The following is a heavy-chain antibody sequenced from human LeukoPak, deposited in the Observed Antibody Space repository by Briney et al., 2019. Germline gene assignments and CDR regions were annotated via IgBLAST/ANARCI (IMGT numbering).Heavy chain of an antibody. CDR3: VRDQGGAVSY. J-gene: IGHJ4*02. D-gene: IGHD3-16*01. CDR1: GFTFDDYG. Sequence: GGSLRLSCAASGFTFDDYGMSWVRQAPGKGLEWVSGINWNGGRTGYADSVKGRFTISRDNAKNSLYLHMNSLRAEDTTVYYCVRDQGGAVSYWGQGTLVTVSS. CDR2: INWNGGRT. V-gene: IGHV3-20*04.